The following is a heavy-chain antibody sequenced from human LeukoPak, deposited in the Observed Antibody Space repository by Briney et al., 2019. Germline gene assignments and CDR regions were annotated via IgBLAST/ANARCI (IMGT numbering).Heavy chain of an antibody. CDR1: GGSISSYY. V-gene: IGHV4-59*01. Sequence: SETLSLTCTVSGGSISSYYWSWIRQPPGKGLEWIGYIYYSGSTNYHPSLKSRVTISVDTSKNQFSLKLSSVTAADTAVYYCARLGGGSWYESYWGQGTLVTVSS. CDR2: IYYSGST. J-gene: IGHJ4*02. CDR3: ARLGGGSWYESY. D-gene: IGHD6-13*01.